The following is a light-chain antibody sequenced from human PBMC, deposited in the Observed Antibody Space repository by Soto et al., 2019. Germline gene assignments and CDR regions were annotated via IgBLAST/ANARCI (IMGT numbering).Light chain of an antibody. J-gene: IGLJ2*01. CDR3: AAWDDSLSGHVV. V-gene: IGLV1-47*01. CDR2: KNN. Sequence: QSVLTQPPSASGTPGQRVTISCSGSSSNIGRNYVYWYQQLPRTAPKLLIYKNNQRPSGVPDRFSGSKSGTSASLAISGLRSEDEANYYCAAWDDSLSGHVVFGGGTKLTVL. CDR1: SSNIGRNY.